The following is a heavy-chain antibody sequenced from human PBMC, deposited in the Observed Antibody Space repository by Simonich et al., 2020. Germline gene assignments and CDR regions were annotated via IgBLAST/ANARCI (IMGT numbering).Heavy chain of an antibody. V-gene: IGHV4-59*08. CDR3: ARHDRWLQFYFDY. J-gene: IGHJ4*02. CDR2: IYYSGST. D-gene: IGHD5-12*01. Sequence: QVQLQESGPGLVKPSETLSLTCTVSGGSISSYYWSWIRQPPGKGLEWIGYIYYSGSTHYNPSLKSRVTISVDTSKNQFSRKLSSVTAADTAVYYCARHDRWLQFYFDYWGQGTLVTVSS. CDR1: GGSISSYY.